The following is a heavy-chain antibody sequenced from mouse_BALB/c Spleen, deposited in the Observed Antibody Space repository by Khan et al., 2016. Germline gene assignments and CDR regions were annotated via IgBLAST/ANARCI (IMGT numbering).Heavy chain of an antibody. CDR2: INTYSGES. J-gene: IGHJ1*01. V-gene: IGHV9-3-1*01. D-gene: IGHD1-1*01. CDR3: ARYRYYYGSSRYFDV. CDR1: GYTFTNYG. Sequence: QIQLVQSGPELKRPGKTVKISCKASGYTFTNYGINWVKQAPGKGLKWMGWINTYSGESTYADDFTGRFAFSLETSANTAYLPINNLKNEDTATYFCARYRYYYGSSRYFDVWGAGTTVTVSS.